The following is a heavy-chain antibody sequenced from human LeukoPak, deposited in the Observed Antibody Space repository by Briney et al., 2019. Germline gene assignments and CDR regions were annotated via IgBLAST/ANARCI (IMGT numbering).Heavy chain of an antibody. J-gene: IGHJ4*02. CDR2: INKDNGDT. V-gene: IGHV1-3*04. D-gene: IGHD3-10*01. Sequence: ASVKVSCKASGFTFTNYAIDWMRQAPNQRLEWMGWINKDNGDTKYSPKFQGRVTITRDTSASTSYMELSSLRSEDTAIYYCARDLLGDPSAYFDYWGQGTLVTVSP. CDR3: ARDLLGDPSAYFDY. CDR1: GFTFTNYA.